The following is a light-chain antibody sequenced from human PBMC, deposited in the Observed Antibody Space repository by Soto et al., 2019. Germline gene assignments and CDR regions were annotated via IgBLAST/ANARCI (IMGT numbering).Light chain of an antibody. Sequence: QSALTQPASVSGSPGQSITISCTGTSGDVGGYNYVSWYQQHPGKAPKLIIYEVSSRPSGVSNRFSGSKSGNTASLTISGLQAEDEADYYCSSYTSSSTLVVFGGGTQLTVL. CDR2: EVS. V-gene: IGLV2-14*01. CDR1: SGDVGGYNY. CDR3: SSYTSSSTLVV. J-gene: IGLJ2*01.